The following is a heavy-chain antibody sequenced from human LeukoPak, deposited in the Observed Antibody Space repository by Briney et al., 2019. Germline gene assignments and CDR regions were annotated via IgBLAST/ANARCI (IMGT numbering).Heavy chain of an antibody. Sequence: SETLSLTCTVSGGSISSYYWSWIRQPAGEGLEWIGRIYTSGSTNYNPSLKSRVTMSVDTSKNQFSLKLSSVTAADTAVYYCAREPIVVVPAAQNWFDPWGQGTLVTVSS. CDR2: IYTSGST. J-gene: IGHJ5*02. V-gene: IGHV4-4*07. D-gene: IGHD2-2*01. CDR3: AREPIVVVPAAQNWFDP. CDR1: GGSISSYY.